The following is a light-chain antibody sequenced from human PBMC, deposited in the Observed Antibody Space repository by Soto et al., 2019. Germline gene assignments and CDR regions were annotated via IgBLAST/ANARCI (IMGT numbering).Light chain of an antibody. CDR2: AAS. CDR3: QQSYSTPT. CDR1: QGISSY. Sequence: DIQMTQSPFSLSASVGDRVTITCRASQGISSYLNWYQQKPGKAPTLLIYAASSLQSVVPSRFSGAGSGTDFTLTISSLQPEDFATYFCQQSYSTPTFGPGTKLEIK. V-gene: IGKV1-39*01. J-gene: IGKJ2*01.